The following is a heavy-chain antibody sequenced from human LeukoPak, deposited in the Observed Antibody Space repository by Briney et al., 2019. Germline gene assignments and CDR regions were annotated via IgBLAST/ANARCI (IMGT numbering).Heavy chain of an antibody. D-gene: IGHD3-3*01. Sequence: ASVKVSCKASGYTFTSYGISWVRQAPGQGLEWMGWISAYNGNTNYAQKLQGRVTMTTDTSTSTGYMELRSLRSEDTAVYYCARVLGSYYDFWSGYPTPAAAYYYYGMDVWGQGTTVTVSS. CDR1: GYTFTSYG. CDR3: ARVLGSYYDFWSGYPTPAAAYYYYGMDV. V-gene: IGHV1-18*01. CDR2: ISAYNGNT. J-gene: IGHJ6*02.